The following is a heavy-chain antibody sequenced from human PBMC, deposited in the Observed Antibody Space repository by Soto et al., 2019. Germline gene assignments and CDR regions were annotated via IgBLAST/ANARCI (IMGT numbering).Heavy chain of an antibody. Sequence: PGGSLRLSCAASGFIFDTYDMHWVRQAPGKGLEWVAVISFDGSNEYYADSVKGRFTISRDNFKNIVYLQMNSLRDEDTAVYYCAKDDYGMDVWGQGTTVTVSS. V-gene: IGHV3-30*18. J-gene: IGHJ6*02. CDR2: ISFDGSNE. CDR1: GFIFDTYD. CDR3: AKDDYGMDV.